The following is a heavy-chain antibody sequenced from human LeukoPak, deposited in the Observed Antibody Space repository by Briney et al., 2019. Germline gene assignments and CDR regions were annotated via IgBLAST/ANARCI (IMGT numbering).Heavy chain of an antibody. J-gene: IGHJ4*02. Sequence: ASVKVSCKASGYTFTSYGISWVRQAPGQGLEWMGWISAYNGNTNYAQKLQGRVTMTTDTSTSTAYMELRSLRSDDTAVYYCARQYDYVWGSYRPYYFDCWGQGTLVTVSS. CDR2: ISAYNGNT. D-gene: IGHD3-16*02. CDR3: ARQYDYVWGSYRPYYFDC. V-gene: IGHV1-18*01. CDR1: GYTFTSYG.